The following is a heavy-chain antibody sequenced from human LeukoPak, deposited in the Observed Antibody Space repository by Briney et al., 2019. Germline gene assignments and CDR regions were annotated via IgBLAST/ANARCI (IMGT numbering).Heavy chain of an antibody. D-gene: IGHD6-19*01. V-gene: IGHV3-74*01. CDR1: GFTFSSYW. J-gene: IGHJ4*02. CDR3: ARARGIAVAGTRSAFDY. CDR2: INSDGSST. Sequence: GGSLRLSCAASGFTFSSYWTHWVRQAPGKGLVWVSRINSDGSSTSYADSVKGRFTISRDNAKNTLYLQMNSLRAEDTAVYYCARARGIAVAGTRSAFDYWGQGTLVTVSS.